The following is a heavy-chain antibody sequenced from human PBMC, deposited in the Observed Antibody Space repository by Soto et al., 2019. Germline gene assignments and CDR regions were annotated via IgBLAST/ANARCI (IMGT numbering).Heavy chain of an antibody. J-gene: IGHJ6*02. CDR2: INPSGGST. CDR1: GYTFTSYY. CDR3: AREARSCTGEGYYYGMDV. D-gene: IGHD2-8*02. V-gene: IGHV1-46*01. Sequence: QVQLVQSGAEVKKPGASVKVSCKASGYTFTSYYMHWVRQAPGQGLEWMGIINPSGGSTSYERKFQGCGTMTRDTSTMTVYMELSSLRSVDTAVYYCAREARSCTGEGYYYGMDVWGQGTTVTVSS.